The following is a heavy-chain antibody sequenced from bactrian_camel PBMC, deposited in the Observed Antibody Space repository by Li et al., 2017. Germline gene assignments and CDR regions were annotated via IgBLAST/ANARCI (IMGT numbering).Heavy chain of an antibody. J-gene: IGHJ4*01. D-gene: IGHD2*01. CDR2: IGRDGRT. CDR3: AADQSSSWPPQPRWYHR. V-gene: IGHV3S53*01. Sequence: VQLVESGGGSVQAGGSLRLSCRVSGYIYSSHCMGWFRQAPGKEREGVATIGRDGRTSYADSVKGRFTISKDNAKNTLFLQMNSLKPEDTAVYYCAADQSSSWPPQPRWYHRWGQGTQVTV. CDR1: GYIYSSHC.